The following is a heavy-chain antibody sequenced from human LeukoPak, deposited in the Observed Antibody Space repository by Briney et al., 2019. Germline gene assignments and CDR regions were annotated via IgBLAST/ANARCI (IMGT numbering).Heavy chain of an antibody. V-gene: IGHV4-59*01. CDR3: ARGRIAAAGTGHDY. CDR2: IYYSGST. J-gene: IGHJ4*02. D-gene: IGHD6-13*01. Sequence: SETLPLTCTVSGGSISSYYWSWIRQPPGKGLEWIGYIYYSGSTNYNPSLKSRVTISVDTSKNQFSLKLSSVTAADTAVYYCARGRIAAAGTGHDYWGQGTLVTVSS. CDR1: GGSISSYY.